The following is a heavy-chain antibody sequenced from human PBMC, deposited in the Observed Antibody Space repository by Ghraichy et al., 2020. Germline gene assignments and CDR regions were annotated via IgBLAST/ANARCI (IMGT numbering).Heavy chain of an antibody. V-gene: IGHV1-2*06. CDR3: ARVSAAAGDY. J-gene: IGHJ4*02. Sequence: ASVKVSCKASGYTFTAYYMHWVRQAPGQGLEWMGRINPNSGDTNYAQKFQGRVTMTRDTSITTAYMELTSLRSDDTAVYYCARVSAAAGDYWGQETLVTVSS. D-gene: IGHD6-13*01. CDR1: GYTFTAYY. CDR2: INPNSGDT.